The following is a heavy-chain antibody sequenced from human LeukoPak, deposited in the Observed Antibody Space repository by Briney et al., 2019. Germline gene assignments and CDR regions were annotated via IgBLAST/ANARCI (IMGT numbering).Heavy chain of an antibody. Sequence: GGSLRLSCAASGFTFSDYGMVWVRQAPGKGLEWMAVISYDGSNKYYADSVKGRFTISRDNSKNTLYLQMNSLRAEDTAVYYCARVFRAAADPGDYWGQGTLVTVSS. CDR3: ARVFRAAADPGDY. CDR2: ISYDGSNK. CDR1: GFTFSDYG. D-gene: IGHD6-13*01. J-gene: IGHJ4*02. V-gene: IGHV3-30*19.